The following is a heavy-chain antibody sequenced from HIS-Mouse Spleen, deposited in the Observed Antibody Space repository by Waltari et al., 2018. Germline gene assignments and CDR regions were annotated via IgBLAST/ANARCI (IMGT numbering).Heavy chain of an antibody. CDR1: GGSCSGYY. D-gene: IGHD1-26*01. CDR3: ARMGPASGSYGDY. CDR2: INHSGST. V-gene: IGHV4-34*01. Sequence: QVQLQQWGAGLLKPSETLSLTCAVYGGSCSGYYWSWIRQPPGKGLEWIGEINHSGSTNYNPSLKSRVTISVDTSKNQFSLKLSSVTAADTAVYYCARMGPASGSYGDYWGQGTLVTVSS. J-gene: IGHJ4*02.